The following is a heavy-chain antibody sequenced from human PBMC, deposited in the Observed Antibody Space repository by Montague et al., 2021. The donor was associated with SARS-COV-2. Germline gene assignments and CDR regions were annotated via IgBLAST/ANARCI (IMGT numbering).Heavy chain of an antibody. CDR2: IYYSGST. D-gene: IGHD3-22*01. J-gene: IGHJ4*02. V-gene: IGHV4-39*07. Sequence: SETLSLTCTVSGGSISSSSYYWGWIRQPPGKGLEWIGTIYYSGSTYSNPSLKIRVTISVDTSKNQVSLKLSSVTAADTAVYYCARGWFSPMLVGVIRGPFDYWGQGALVTVSS. CDR1: GGSISSSSYY. CDR3: ARGWFSPMLVGVIRGPFDY.